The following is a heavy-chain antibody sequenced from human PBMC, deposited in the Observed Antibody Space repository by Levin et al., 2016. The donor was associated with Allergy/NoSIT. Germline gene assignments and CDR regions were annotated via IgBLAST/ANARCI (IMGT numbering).Heavy chain of an antibody. J-gene: IGHJ4*02. Sequence: GSLRLSCTGSGFVFSGFAMEWVRQTPEKGLEWVSSISGGGAYRYYVDSVRGRFTISRDDGRASLYLQMDSLRDEDTAVYYCARLADTDQPHKRHIDFWGQGALVTVSS. CDR1: GFVFSGFA. CDR2: ISGGGAYR. V-gene: IGHV3-21*01. CDR3: ARLADTDQPHKRHIDF.